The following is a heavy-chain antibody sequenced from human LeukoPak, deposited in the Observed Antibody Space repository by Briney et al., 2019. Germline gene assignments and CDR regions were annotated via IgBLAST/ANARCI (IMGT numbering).Heavy chain of an antibody. J-gene: IGHJ2*01. Sequence: GGSLRLSCAASGFTFSAYWMHWVRQAPGKGLVWVSRLNTDGSDTRYADSVQGRFTISRDNAKNSLYLQMNSLRAEDTAVYYCARSVAVAWSFDLWGRGTLVTVYS. D-gene: IGHD6-19*01. CDR2: LNTDGSDT. CDR1: GFTFSAYW. CDR3: ARSVAVAWSFDL. V-gene: IGHV3-74*01.